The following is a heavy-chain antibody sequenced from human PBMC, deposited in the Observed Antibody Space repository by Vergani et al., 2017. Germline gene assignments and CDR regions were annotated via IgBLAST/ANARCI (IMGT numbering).Heavy chain of an antibody. V-gene: IGHV1-46*01. Sequence: QVQLVQSGAEVKKPGASVKVSCKASGYTFTSYYMHWVRQAPGQGLEWMGIINPSGGSTSYAQKFQGRVTMTRDTSTSTVYMELSSLRSEDTAVYYCARLAVAGTTYYYGMDVWGQGTTVTVSS. CDR1: GYTFTSYY. CDR2: INPSGGST. D-gene: IGHD6-19*01. CDR3: ARLAVAGTTYYYGMDV. J-gene: IGHJ6*02.